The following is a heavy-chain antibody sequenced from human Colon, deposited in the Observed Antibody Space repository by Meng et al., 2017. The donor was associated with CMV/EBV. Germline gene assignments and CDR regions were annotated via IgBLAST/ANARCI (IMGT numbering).Heavy chain of an antibody. Sequence: GESLKISCVASGFTLSSYDMHWVRQPPGKGLERISHISTQSLTTVYADSVKGRFNISRDNAKNSVYLQMNSLRAEDTAVYYCARKGWNYREAFDMWGQGTRVTVSS. CDR1: GFTLSSYD. CDR3: ARKGWNYREAFDM. D-gene: IGHD3-16*02. V-gene: IGHV3-48*03. J-gene: IGHJ3*02. CDR2: ISTQSLTT.